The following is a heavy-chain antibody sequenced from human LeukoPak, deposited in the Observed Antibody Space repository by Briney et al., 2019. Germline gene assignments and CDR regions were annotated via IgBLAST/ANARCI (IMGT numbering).Heavy chain of an antibody. D-gene: IGHD6-19*01. Sequence: PGGSLRLSCAASGFTFSSYEMNWVRQAPGKGLEWVSYISSSGSTIYYADSVKGRFTISRDNAKNTLYLQMNSLRAEDTAVYYCARDLLGSGWYEGDYWGQGTLVTVSS. CDR1: GFTFSSYE. V-gene: IGHV3-48*03. J-gene: IGHJ4*02. CDR2: ISSSGSTI. CDR3: ARDLLGSGWYEGDY.